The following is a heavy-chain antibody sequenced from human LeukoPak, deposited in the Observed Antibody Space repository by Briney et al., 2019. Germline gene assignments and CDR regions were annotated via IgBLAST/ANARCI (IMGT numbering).Heavy chain of an antibody. J-gene: IGHJ4*02. D-gene: IGHD2-2*01. CDR1: GFTFSSYW. CDR2: INSDGSST. Sequence: GGSLRLSCAAPGFTFSSYWMHWVRQAPGKGLVWVSRINSDGSSTNYADSVRGRFSISRDNAKNTLYPHMNSLRADDTAVYYCARGLSGYASSLGYWGQGTLVTVSS. V-gene: IGHV3-74*01. CDR3: ARGLSGYASSLGY.